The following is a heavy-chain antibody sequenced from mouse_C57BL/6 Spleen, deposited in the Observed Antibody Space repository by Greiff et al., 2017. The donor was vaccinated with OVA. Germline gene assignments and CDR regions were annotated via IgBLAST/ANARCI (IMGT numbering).Heavy chain of an antibody. CDR1: GYSITSDY. CDR3: ARFPYYGSSYDWYFDV. D-gene: IGHD1-1*01. Sequence: VQLKESGPGLAKPSQTLSLTCSVTGYSITSDYWNWIRKFPGNKLEYMGYISYSGSTYYNPSLKSRISITRDTSKNQYYLQLNSVTTEDTATYYCARFPYYGSSYDWYFDVWGTGTTVTVSS. CDR2: ISYSGST. V-gene: IGHV3-8*01. J-gene: IGHJ1*03.